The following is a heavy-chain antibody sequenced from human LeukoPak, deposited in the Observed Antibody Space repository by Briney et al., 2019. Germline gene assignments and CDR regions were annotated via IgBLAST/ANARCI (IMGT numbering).Heavy chain of an antibody. J-gene: IGHJ4*02. D-gene: IGHD6-13*01. V-gene: IGHV3-11*06. CDR3: ARVGSTVAAGTPDY. CDR1: GFTFSDYY. Sequence: KTGGSLRLSCAASGFTFSDYYMSWIRQAPGKGLEWVSYISGSGSHTTYADSVRGRFTISRDNAKNSLSLQVNSLRADDTAVYYCARVGSTVAAGTPDYWGQGTLVTVSS. CDR2: ISGSGSHT.